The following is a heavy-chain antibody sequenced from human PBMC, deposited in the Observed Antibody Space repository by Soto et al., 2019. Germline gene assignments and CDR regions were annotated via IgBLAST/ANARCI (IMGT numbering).Heavy chain of an antibody. V-gene: IGHV5-51*01. D-gene: IGHD3-10*01. J-gene: IGHJ1*01. CDR1: GFSFINYW. CDR3: ATPSGDYGSGSYYRYFQH. CDR2: IYPGGSDT. Sequence: PGESLKISCQGSGFSFINYWIAWVRQMPGKGLELMGIIYPGGSDTRYSPSFQGQVTISADKSISTAYLQWGSLKASDTAMYYCATPSGDYGSGSYYRYFQHWGQGTLVTVSS.